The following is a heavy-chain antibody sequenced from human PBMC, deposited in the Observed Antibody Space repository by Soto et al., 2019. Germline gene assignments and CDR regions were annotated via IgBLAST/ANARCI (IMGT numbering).Heavy chain of an antibody. CDR2: INPNSGGT. Sequence: QVQLVQSGAEVQKPGASVKVSCKASGYTFTGYYMHWVRQAPGQGLEWMGWINPNSGGTNYAQKFQGWVTMTRDTSISTAYMELSRLRSDDTAVYYCARDGGGSYLTYYFDYWGQGTLVTVSS. CDR1: GYTFTGYY. CDR3: ARDGGGSYLTYYFDY. J-gene: IGHJ4*02. D-gene: IGHD1-26*01. V-gene: IGHV1-2*04.